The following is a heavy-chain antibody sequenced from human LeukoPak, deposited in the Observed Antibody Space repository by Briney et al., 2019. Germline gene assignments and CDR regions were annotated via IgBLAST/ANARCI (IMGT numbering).Heavy chain of an antibody. J-gene: IGHJ4*02. CDR2: INAGKGNR. V-gene: IGHV1-18*01. CDR1: GYRLINYG. Sequence: ASVTVTRKASGYRLINYGISWLRQATGQGLEWMARINAGKGNRRYAQKFQDRVTLTTDTSTNTAYMQLRSLTSDDTAVYYCARDWPVVITDYWGQGTLVTVSS. D-gene: IGHD2-21*01. CDR3: ARDWPVVITDY.